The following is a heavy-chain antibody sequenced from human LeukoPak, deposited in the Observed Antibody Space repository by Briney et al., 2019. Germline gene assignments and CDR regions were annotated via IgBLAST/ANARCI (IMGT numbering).Heavy chain of an antibody. J-gene: IGHJ4*02. CDR3: ARQTVLLGSSSGGDYFDY. CDR2: IYYSGST. D-gene: IGHD6-6*01. V-gene: IGHV4-59*08. CDR1: GGSISSYY. Sequence: SETLSLTCTVSGGSISSYYWSWIRQPPGKGLEWIGYIYYSGSTNYNPSLKSRVTISVDTSKNQFSLKLSSVTAADTAVYYCARQTVLLGSSSGGDYFDYWGQGTLVTVSS.